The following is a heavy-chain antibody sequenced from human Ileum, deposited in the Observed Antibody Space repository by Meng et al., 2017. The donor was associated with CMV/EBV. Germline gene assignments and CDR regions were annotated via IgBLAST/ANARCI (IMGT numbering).Heavy chain of an antibody. V-gene: IGHV4-30-4*08. CDR3: AREIPSSSWYYLDY. J-gene: IGHJ4*02. Sequence: QVQRKGSGPGLVKPSHTLSLTCTVSGGSFSSGDYYWSWIRQPSGKGLELIGYIYYSGSTYYNPYLKSRVTISVDTSKNQFSLKLSSVTAADTAVYYCAREIPSSSWYYLDYWGQGTLVTVSS. CDR1: GGSFSSGDYY. D-gene: IGHD6-13*01. CDR2: IYYSGST.